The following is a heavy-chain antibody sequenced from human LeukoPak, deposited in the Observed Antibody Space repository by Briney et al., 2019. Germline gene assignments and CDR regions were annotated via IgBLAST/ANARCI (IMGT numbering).Heavy chain of an antibody. V-gene: IGHV3-15*07. D-gene: IGHD5-12*01. Sequence: GGSLRLSCAASGFTFSKAWMYWVRQAPGKGLEWVGRIKSKTDGGTTDCAAPVKGRFTISRDDSKNTLFLQMNSLKTEDTATYYCTTPKYSGYDFYFWGQGTLVTVSS. CDR2: IKSKTDGGTT. CDR1: GFTFSKAW. CDR3: TTPKYSGYDFYF. J-gene: IGHJ4*02.